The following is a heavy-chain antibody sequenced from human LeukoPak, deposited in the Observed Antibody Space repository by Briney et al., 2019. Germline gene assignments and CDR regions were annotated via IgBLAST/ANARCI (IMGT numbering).Heavy chain of an antibody. CDR1: GGSLSGYY. Sequence: SETLSLTCAVYGGSLSGYYWSWIRQPPGQGLEWIGEINHSGSANYNASLKSRVTLSIDTSKNQFSLNLNSVTAADTAVYYCARARRDSGYYKVDYWGQGTLVTVSS. J-gene: IGHJ4*02. D-gene: IGHD3-3*01. CDR3: ARARRDSGYYKVDY. CDR2: INHSGSA. V-gene: IGHV4-34*01.